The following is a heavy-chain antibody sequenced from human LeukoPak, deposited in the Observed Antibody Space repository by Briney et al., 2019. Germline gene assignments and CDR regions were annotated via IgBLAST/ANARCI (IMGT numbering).Heavy chain of an antibody. CDR2: ISAIGAST. D-gene: IGHD3-10*01. Sequence: PGGSLRLSCAASGFTFSSYAMSWVRQAPGKGLEWVSSISAIGASTYYADSVKGRFTISRDDSKNTLLLQMNSLRAEDTASYYCAKHFGSGDYYNFFDDWGQGTLVSLSS. CDR1: GFTFSSYA. J-gene: IGHJ4*02. V-gene: IGHV3-23*01. CDR3: AKHFGSGDYYNFFDD.